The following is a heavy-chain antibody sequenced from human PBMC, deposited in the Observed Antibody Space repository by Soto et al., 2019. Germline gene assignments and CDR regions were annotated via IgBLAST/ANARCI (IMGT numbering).Heavy chain of an antibody. J-gene: IGHJ4*02. V-gene: IGHV6-1*01. Sequence: SQTLSLTCAISGDSVSSNSAAWYWIRQSPSRGLEWLGRTYHRSKWYDDYAIPVKSRITINPNTSKNQLSLQLNSVTPEDTAVYYCARVTSGWYFDCWGQGTLVTVSS. CDR2: TYHRSKWYD. D-gene: IGHD6-19*01. CDR1: GDSVSSNSAA. CDR3: ARVTSGWYFDC.